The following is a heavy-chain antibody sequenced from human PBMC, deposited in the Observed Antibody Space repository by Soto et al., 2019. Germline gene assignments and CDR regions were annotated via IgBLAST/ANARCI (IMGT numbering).Heavy chain of an antibody. J-gene: IGHJ4*02. V-gene: IGHV1-69*06. CDR3: ARQQGTAAANDY. Sequence: VKVSCKASGGTFGSYSISWVRQAPGQGLEWMGGIIGIFGTANYAQKFQGRVTITADKSTSTAYMELSSLRSEDTAVYYCARQQGTAAANDYWGQGTLVTVSS. CDR2: IIGIFGTA. D-gene: IGHD6-13*01. CDR1: GGTFGSYS.